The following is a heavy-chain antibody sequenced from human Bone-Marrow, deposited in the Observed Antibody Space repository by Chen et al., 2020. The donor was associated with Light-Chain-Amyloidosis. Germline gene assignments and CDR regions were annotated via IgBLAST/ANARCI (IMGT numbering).Heavy chain of an antibody. D-gene: IGHD3-9*01. CDR1: GFPFNSYG. Sequence: EVQLEESGGGLVKPGGSLRLSCAGSGFPFNSYGMNWVRQAPGKGLEWVASISAKTTYIYYADSVRGRFTISRDDAKKSVFLQMSNLRAGDTGVYYCARIHYDILARGMDVWGQGTTVTVAS. V-gene: IGHV3-21*02. CDR3: ARIHYDILARGMDV. J-gene: IGHJ6*02. CDR2: ISAKTTYI.